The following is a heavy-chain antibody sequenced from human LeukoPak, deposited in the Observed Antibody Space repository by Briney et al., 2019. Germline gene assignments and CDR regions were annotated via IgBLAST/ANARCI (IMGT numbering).Heavy chain of an antibody. CDR2: ISATGNTK. Sequence: GGSLRLSCEASGFTFEDYEMSWFRQAPGKGPEWILYISATGNTKYYADSVRGRFSISRDNAKNSLYLQMNSLRAEDTAVYYCARDKATRGMDVWGQGTTVTVSS. CDR1: GFTFEDYE. V-gene: IGHV3-11*01. J-gene: IGHJ6*02. CDR3: ARDKATRGMDV.